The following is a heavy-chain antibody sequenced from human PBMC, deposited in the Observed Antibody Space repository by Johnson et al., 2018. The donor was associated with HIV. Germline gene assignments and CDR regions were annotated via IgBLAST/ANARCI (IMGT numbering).Heavy chain of an antibody. D-gene: IGHD4-23*01. CDR1: GFTFNKYG. CDR3: AKSPGKDHGGKSGAFDM. V-gene: IGHV3-33*06. J-gene: IGHJ3*02. CDR2: IWYDGSNE. Sequence: QEKLVESGGGVVQPGRSLRLSCVASGFTFNKYGMHWVRQAPGKGLEWVAVIWYDGSNEYYGDSVKGRFTISRDNSKNMLYLQMNSLTVEDTAVYYCAKSPGKDHGGKSGAFDMWGQGTMVTVSS.